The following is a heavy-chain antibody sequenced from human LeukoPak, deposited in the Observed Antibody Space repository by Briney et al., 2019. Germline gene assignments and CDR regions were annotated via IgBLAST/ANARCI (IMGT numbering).Heavy chain of an antibody. V-gene: IGHV3-64*01. J-gene: IGHJ3*02. Sequence: GGSLRLSCAASGFSFSNYVKHWVRQAPGKGLEYVSAIMPNGETRGYANSMMGRFTISRDNSKNTLYLQMGSLRAEDMAIYYCARDRDGGFAFDIWGQGTLVTVSS. CDR2: IMPNGETR. D-gene: IGHD2-15*01. CDR3: ARDRDGGFAFDI. CDR1: GFSFSNYV.